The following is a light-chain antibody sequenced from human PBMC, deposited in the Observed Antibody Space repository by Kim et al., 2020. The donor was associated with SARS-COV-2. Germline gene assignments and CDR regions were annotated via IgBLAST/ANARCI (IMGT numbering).Light chain of an antibody. CDR2: GKN. Sequence: VALGQTVRITCQGDSLRSYYATWYQQKPGQAPILLIYGKNNRPSGIPDRLSGSSSGNTASLTITGAQAEDEADYYCNSRDTSDNVVFGGGTSLTVL. J-gene: IGLJ2*01. V-gene: IGLV3-19*01. CDR3: NSRDTSDNVV. CDR1: SLRSYY.